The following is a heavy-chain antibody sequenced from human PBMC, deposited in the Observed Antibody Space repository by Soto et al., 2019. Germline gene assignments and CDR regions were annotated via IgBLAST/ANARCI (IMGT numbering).Heavy chain of an antibody. CDR3: ARGGDGHNSGPIPDYWFFDL. Sequence: ANYAQMFQGRVTITGDESTSTAYMELSSLRSEDTAVYYCARGGDGHNSGPIPDYWFFDLWGRGTLVTVSS. D-gene: IGHD3-10*01. J-gene: IGHJ2*01. V-gene: IGHV1-69*01. CDR2: A.